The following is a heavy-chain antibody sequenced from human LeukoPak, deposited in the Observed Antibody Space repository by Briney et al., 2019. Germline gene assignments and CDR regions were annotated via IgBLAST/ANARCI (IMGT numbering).Heavy chain of an antibody. Sequence: SETLSLTCSVSGDSITYFYWGWIRQPPGKGLEWIGSIYHSGSTYYNPSLKSRVTISVDTSKNQFSLKLSSVTAADTAVYYCARSPMVRGVIDSWGQGTLVTVSS. CDR1: GDSITYFY. D-gene: IGHD3-10*01. CDR3: ARSPMVRGVIDS. V-gene: IGHV4-38-2*02. J-gene: IGHJ4*02. CDR2: IYHSGST.